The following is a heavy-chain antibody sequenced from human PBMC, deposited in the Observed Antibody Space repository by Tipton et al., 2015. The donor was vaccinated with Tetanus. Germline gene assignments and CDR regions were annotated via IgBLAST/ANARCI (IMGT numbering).Heavy chain of an antibody. Sequence: SLRLSCAASGFTFSSYAMSWVRQAPGKGLEWVAVISNDGSNKYYADPVKGRFSISRDNSKNTVYLQMNSLRDEDTAVYYCAKDAAIRGWFDPWGQGNLVNFSS. CDR3: AKDAAIRGWFDP. J-gene: IGHJ5*02. V-gene: IGHV3-30*04. CDR2: ISNDGSNK. D-gene: IGHD5-24*01. CDR1: GFTFSSYA.